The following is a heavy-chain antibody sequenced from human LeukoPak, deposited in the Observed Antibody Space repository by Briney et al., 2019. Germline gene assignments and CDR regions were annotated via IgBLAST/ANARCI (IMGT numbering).Heavy chain of an antibody. CDR3: ATVFPPINGYGSGSYSYLGSLDP. D-gene: IGHD3-10*01. CDR2: ISAYNGNT. J-gene: IGHJ5*02. V-gene: IGHV1-18*01. Sequence: GASVKVSCKASGYTFTSYGITWVRQAPGQGLEWMGWISAYNGNTNYEQKLQGRVTITADDSTSTAYMELSSLRSEDTAAYYCATVFPPINGYGSGSYSYLGSLDPWGQGTLVTVSS. CDR1: GYTFTSYG.